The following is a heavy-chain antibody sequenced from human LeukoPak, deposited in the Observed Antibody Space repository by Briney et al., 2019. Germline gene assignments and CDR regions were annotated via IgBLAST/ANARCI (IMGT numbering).Heavy chain of an antibody. CDR2: IIPIFGTA. D-gene: IGHD7-27*01. J-gene: IGHJ2*01. CDR3: ASEGYWGVADL. CDR1: GGTFSSYA. V-gene: IGHV1-69*05. Sequence: SVKVSCKASGGTFSSYAISWVRQAPGQGLEWMGGIIPIFGTANYAQKFQGRVTITTDESTSTPYTELRSLRSGATAVYYCASEGYWGVADLWGRGTLVTVSS.